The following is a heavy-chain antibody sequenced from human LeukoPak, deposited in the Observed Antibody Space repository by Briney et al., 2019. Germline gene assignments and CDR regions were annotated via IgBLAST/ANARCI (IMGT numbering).Heavy chain of an antibody. CDR2: ISSSGNTI. D-gene: IGHD3-10*01. CDR3: ARACERFGELYCDY. V-gene: IGHV3-48*01. Sequence: GGSLRLSCAASGFTFSSYGMNWVRQAPGKGLEWVSYISSSGNTIYYADSVKGRFTISRDNSKNTLYLQMNSLRAEDTAVYYCARACERFGELYCDYWGQGTLVTVSS. CDR1: GFTFSSYG. J-gene: IGHJ4*02.